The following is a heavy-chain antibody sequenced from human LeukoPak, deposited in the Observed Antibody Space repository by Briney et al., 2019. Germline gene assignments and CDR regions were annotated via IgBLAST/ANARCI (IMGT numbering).Heavy chain of an antibody. D-gene: IGHD3-10*01. CDR2: ITSGGTST. CDR1: GFTFSNYA. J-gene: IGHJ4*02. Sequence: PGGSLRLACAASGFTFSNYAMNWVRRAPGKGLEWVSSITSGGTSTYYTDSVKGLFTISGDNSKKTLYLQMNSLRGEDTAVYYCAKGGTRGQFGDLFYFDYWGQGILVTVSS. V-gene: IGHV3-23*01. CDR3: AKGGTRGQFGDLFYFDY.